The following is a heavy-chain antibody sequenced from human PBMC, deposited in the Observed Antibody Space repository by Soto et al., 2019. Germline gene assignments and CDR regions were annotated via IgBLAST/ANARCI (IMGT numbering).Heavy chain of an antibody. CDR1: GGSITTGGYY. CDR3: ARTKCSGGSCYSWSLDY. J-gene: IGHJ4*02. Sequence: SETLSLTCTVTGGSITTGGYYWSWIRQLPGKGLEWIGHRYYSESTYYNPSLKSRVSISLDTSKNQFSLKLSFVTAADTAMYYCARTKCSGGSCYSWSLDYWGQGTPVTVSS. CDR2: RYYSEST. V-gene: IGHV4-31*03. D-gene: IGHD2-15*01.